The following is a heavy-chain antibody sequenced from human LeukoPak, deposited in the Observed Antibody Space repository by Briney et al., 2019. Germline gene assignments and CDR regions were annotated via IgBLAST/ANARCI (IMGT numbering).Heavy chain of an antibody. CDR3: VQTTGWPGFDY. V-gene: IGHV4-4*07. CDR2: IYTSGST. Sequence: PSETLSLTCTVSGGSISSYYWSWIRQPAGKGLEWIGRIYTSGSTNYNPSLKSRVTMSVDTSKNQFSLKLTSVTAADTAVYYCVQTTGWPGFDYWGQGILVTVSS. J-gene: IGHJ4*02. D-gene: IGHD1-1*01. CDR1: GGSISSYY.